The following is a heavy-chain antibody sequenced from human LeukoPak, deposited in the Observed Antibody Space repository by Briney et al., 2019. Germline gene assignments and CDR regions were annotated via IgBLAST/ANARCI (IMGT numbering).Heavy chain of an antibody. CDR1: GFTFSSYG. CDR2: IWYDGSNK. Sequence: PGRSLRLSCAASGFTFSSYGMHWVRQAPGKGLEWVAVIWYDGSNKYYADSVKGRFTTSRDNSKNTLYLQMNSLRAEDTAVYYCAKDASPVSYSSGWYPPFDYWGQGTLVTVSS. V-gene: IGHV3-33*06. D-gene: IGHD6-19*01. J-gene: IGHJ4*02. CDR3: AKDASPVSYSSGWYPPFDY.